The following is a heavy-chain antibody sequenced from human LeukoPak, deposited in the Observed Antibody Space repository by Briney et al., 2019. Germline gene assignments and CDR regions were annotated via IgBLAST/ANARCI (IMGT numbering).Heavy chain of an antibody. Sequence: SETLSLTCTVSGGSISSYYWSWIRQPAGKGLEWIGRIYTSGSTNYNPSLKSRVTISVDTSKNQFSLKLSSVTAADTAVYYCARRPYCSSTSCYTGWFDPWGQGTLVTVSS. J-gene: IGHJ5*02. D-gene: IGHD2-2*02. CDR3: ARRPYCSSTSCYTGWFDP. CDR1: GGSISSYY. CDR2: IYTSGST. V-gene: IGHV4-4*07.